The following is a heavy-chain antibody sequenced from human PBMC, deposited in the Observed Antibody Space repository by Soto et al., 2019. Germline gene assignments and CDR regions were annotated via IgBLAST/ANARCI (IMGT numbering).Heavy chain of an antibody. Sequence: PSETLSLTCTVSGGSISSGGYYWSWIRQHPGKGLEWIGCIYYSGSTYYNPSLKSRVTISVDTSKNQFSLKLSSVTAADTAVYYCARVVWIRYNYYYGMDVWGQGTTVTVSS. CDR1: GGSISSGGYY. J-gene: IGHJ6*02. CDR2: IYYSGST. V-gene: IGHV4-31*03. CDR3: ARVVWIRYNYYYGMDV. D-gene: IGHD5-18*01.